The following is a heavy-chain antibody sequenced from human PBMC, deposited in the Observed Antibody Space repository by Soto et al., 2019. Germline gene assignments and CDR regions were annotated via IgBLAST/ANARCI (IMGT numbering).Heavy chain of an antibody. J-gene: IGHJ4*02. CDR1: GFTFSSDA. V-gene: IGHV3-23*01. D-gene: IGHD3-22*01. CDR3: ARAGSGYNYPLDY. Sequence: GGSLRLSCAASGFTFSSDAMSWVRQAPGKGLEWVSAISGSGGSTYYADSVKGRFTISRDNAKDSLYLQMNSLRAEDTAVYYCARAGSGYNYPLDYWGQGTLVTVSS. CDR2: ISGSGGST.